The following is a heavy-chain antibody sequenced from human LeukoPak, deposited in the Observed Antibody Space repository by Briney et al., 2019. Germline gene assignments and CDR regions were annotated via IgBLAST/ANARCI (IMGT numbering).Heavy chain of an antibody. J-gene: IGHJ4*02. CDR2: ISSGSRYI. D-gene: IGHD3-3*01. Sequence: GGSLRLSCAASGFTVSSNYMSWVRQAPGKGLEWVSSISSGSRYIYYADSLKGRFTVSRDNAKNSLYLQMNSLRADDTAVYYCARGEWSFDYWGQGTPVTVSS. CDR3: ARGEWSFDY. CDR1: GFTVSSNY. V-gene: IGHV3-21*01.